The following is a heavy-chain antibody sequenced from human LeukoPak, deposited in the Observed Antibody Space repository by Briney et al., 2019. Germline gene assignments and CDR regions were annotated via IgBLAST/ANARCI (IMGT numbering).Heavy chain of an antibody. V-gene: IGHV4-39*07. CDR3: ARGFRGDNFDY. D-gene: IGHD7-27*01. CDR1: GGSISSSSYY. J-gene: IGHJ4*02. Sequence: SETLSLTCTVSGGSISSSSYYWGWIRQPPGKGLEWIGSIYHSGSTYYNPSLKSRVTISVDTSKNQFSLKLSSVTAADTAVYFCARGFRGDNFDYWGQGTLVTVSS. CDR2: IYHSGST.